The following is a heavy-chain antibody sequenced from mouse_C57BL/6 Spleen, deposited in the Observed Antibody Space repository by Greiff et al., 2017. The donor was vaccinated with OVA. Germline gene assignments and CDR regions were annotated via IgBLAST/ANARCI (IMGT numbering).Heavy chain of an antibody. D-gene: IGHD3-2*02. V-gene: IGHV5-6*01. CDR2: ISSGGSYT. CDR1: GFTFSSYG. Sequence: EVMLVESGGDLVKPGGSLKLSCAASGFTFSSYGMSWVRQTPDKRLEWVATISSGGSYTYYPDSVKGRITISRDNAKNTLYLQMSRLKTEDTAMYYCARKAQATYAMDYWGQGTSVTVSS. J-gene: IGHJ4*01. CDR3: ARKAQATYAMDY.